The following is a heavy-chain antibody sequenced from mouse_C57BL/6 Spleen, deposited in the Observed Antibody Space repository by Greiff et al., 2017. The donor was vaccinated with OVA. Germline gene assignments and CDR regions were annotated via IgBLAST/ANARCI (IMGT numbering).Heavy chain of an antibody. V-gene: IGHV1-69*01. CDR1: GYTFTSYW. CDR3: ARYVYGSSLDY. CDR2: IDPSDSYT. J-gene: IGHJ2*01. Sequence: QVQLQQPGAELVMPGASVKLSCKASGYTFTSYWMHWVKQRPGQGLEWIGEIDPSDSYTNYNQKFKGKSTLTVDKSSSTAYMQLSSLTSEDSAVYYCARYVYGSSLDYWGQGTTLTVSP. D-gene: IGHD1-1*01.